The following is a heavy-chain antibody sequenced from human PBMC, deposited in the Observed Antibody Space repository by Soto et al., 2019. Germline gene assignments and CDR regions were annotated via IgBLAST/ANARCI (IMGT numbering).Heavy chain of an antibody. D-gene: IGHD3-16*01. CDR2: IYYSGSN. CDR3: ARCLGPATYYYYGMDV. CDR1: GGSISSHY. J-gene: IGHJ6*02. Sequence: SETLSLTCTVSGGSISSHYWSWIRQTPGKGLEWIGYIYYSGSNNYNPSLKSRVTISIDTSKNQFSLKLSSVTAADTAVYYCARCLGPATYYYYGMDVWGQGTTVTVSS. V-gene: IGHV4-59*11.